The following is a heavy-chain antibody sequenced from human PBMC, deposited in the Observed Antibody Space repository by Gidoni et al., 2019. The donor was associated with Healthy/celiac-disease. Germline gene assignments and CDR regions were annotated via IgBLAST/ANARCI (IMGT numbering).Heavy chain of an antibody. CDR1: GYSFTSYW. D-gene: IGHD6-13*01. Sequence: EVQLVQSGAEVKKPGESLKISCKGSGYSFTSYWIGWVRQMPGKCLEWMGIIYPGDSDTRYSPSFQGQVTIAADKSISTAYLQWSSLKASDTAMYYCARHGIAAAGTPCFDYWGQGTLVTVSS. CDR3: ARHGIAAAGTPCFDY. CDR2: IYPGDSDT. J-gene: IGHJ4*02. V-gene: IGHV5-51*01.